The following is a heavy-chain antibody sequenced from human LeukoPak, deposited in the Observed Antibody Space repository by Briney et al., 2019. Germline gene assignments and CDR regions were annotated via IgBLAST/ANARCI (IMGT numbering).Heavy chain of an antibody. CDR2: INNSGSS. D-gene: IGHD2-21*01. Sequence: SETLSLTCAVYSGPFSGYYWNWIRQPPGKGLEWIGEINNSGSSNYNPSLKSRVTISLDTSKNQFSLKLTSVTAADTAVYYCARGRALFDWGQGTLVTVSS. CDR1: SGPFSGYY. J-gene: IGHJ4*02. V-gene: IGHV4-34*01. CDR3: ARGRALFD.